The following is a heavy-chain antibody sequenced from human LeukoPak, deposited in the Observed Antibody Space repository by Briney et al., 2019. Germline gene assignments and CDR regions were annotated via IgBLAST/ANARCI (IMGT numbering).Heavy chain of an antibody. J-gene: IGHJ4*02. CDR3: ARGGIAVAGTFDY. Sequence: GGSLRLSCAASGFTFSSYAMSWVRQAPGKGLEWVANIKQDGSEKYYVDSVKGRFTISRDNAKNSLYLQMNSLRAEDTAVYYCARGGIAVAGTFDYWGQGTLVTVSS. V-gene: IGHV3-7*01. D-gene: IGHD6-19*01. CDR1: GFTFSSYA. CDR2: IKQDGSEK.